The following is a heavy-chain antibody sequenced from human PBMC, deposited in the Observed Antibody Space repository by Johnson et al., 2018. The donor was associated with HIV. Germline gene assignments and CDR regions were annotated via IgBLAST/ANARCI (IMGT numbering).Heavy chain of an antibody. Sequence: VQLVESGGGLVKPGGSLRLSCAASGFTFSNAWMSWVRQAPGKGLEWVGRIKSNTDGGTTDYAAPVQSRFPISRDDSKNTLYLQMNSLKTEDTAVYYCTTAPGESGWGWSALDIWGQGTMVTVSS. V-gene: IGHV3-15*01. CDR2: IKSNTDGGTT. CDR1: GFTFSNAW. D-gene: IGHD3-3*01. J-gene: IGHJ3*02. CDR3: TTAPGESGWGWSALDI.